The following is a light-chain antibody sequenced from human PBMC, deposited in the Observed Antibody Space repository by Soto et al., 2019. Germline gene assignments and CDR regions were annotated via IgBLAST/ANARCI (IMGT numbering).Light chain of an antibody. Sequence: QSALTQPASVSGSPGQSITISCTRASSEVGIYKLVAWYQQHPDKVPKLIIYEATKRPSGVSSRFSGSQSGNTASLTISGLQTEDEADYYCSSYALSDLVFGGGTKVTVL. CDR2: EAT. V-gene: IGLV2-23*01. CDR1: SSEVGIYKL. CDR3: SSYALSDLV. J-gene: IGLJ2*01.